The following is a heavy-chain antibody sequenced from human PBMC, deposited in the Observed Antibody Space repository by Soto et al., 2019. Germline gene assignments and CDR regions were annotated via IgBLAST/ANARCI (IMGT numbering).Heavy chain of an antibody. Sequence: GESLKISCKGSGYSFTTYWIGWVRQMPGKGLECMGIIYPGDSDTRYSPSFQGQVTISADKSISTAYLQWSSLKASDTAMYYCATSSVADRKRCDAFDIWGQGTMVTVS. CDR1: GYSFTTYW. CDR2: IYPGDSDT. V-gene: IGHV5-51*03. J-gene: IGHJ3*02. D-gene: IGHD3-3*01. CDR3: ATSSVADRKRCDAFDI.